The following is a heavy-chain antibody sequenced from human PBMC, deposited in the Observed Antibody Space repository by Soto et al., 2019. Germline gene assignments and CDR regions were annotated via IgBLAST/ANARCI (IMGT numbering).Heavy chain of an antibody. CDR1: GFTFSSYS. Sequence: GSLRLSCAASGFTFSSYSMNWVRQAPGKGLEWVSSISSSSSYIYYADSVKGRFTISRDNAKNSLYLQMNSLRAEDTAVYYCATSTIFGVVPQGVWGKGTTVTVSS. CDR3: ATSTIFGVVPQGV. CDR2: ISSSSSYI. J-gene: IGHJ6*04. V-gene: IGHV3-21*01. D-gene: IGHD3-3*01.